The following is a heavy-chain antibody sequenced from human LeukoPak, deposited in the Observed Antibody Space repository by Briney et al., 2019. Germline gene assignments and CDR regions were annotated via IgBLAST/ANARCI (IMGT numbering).Heavy chain of an antibody. CDR3: AKGGYSGYDFDY. CDR2: IVGSGVTT. CDR1: GFTFSNYG. D-gene: IGHD5-12*01. Sequence: PGGSLRLSCVASGFTFSNYGMNWVRQAPGKGLEWVSGIVGSGVTTYYADSVKGRFTISRDNSKNTLYLQMNSLRAEDTAVYYCAKGGYSGYDFDYWGQGTLVTVSS. V-gene: IGHV3-23*01. J-gene: IGHJ4*02.